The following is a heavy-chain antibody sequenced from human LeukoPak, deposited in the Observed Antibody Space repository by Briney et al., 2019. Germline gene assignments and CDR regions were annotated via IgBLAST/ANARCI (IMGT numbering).Heavy chain of an antibody. CDR2: MNSDGSTT. CDR1: GFIFSSYW. J-gene: IGHJ4*02. V-gene: IGHV3-74*03. D-gene: IGHD2-21*02. CDR3: AVNCGGDCYLFGY. Sequence: GGSLRLSCAASGFIFSSYWMHWVRQAPGKGLVWVSHMNSDGSTTTYADSVKGRFTISRDNAKNTLYLQMNSLRAEDTAVYYCAVNCGGDCYLFGYWGQGALVTVSS.